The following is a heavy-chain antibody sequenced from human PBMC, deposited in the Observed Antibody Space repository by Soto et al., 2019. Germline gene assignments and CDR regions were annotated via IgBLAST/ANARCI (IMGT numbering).Heavy chain of an antibody. CDR1: GFTFSSYG. CDR3: ARGSAIMEWLLYQSSPGFDP. D-gene: IGHD3-3*01. J-gene: IGHJ5*02. V-gene: IGHV3-33*01. Sequence: GGSLRLSCAASGFTFSSYGMHWVRQAPGKGLEWVAVIWYDGSNKYYADSVKGRFTISRDNSKNTLYLQMNSLRAEDTAVYYCARGSAIMEWLLYQSSPGFDPWGQGTLVTVSS. CDR2: IWYDGSNK.